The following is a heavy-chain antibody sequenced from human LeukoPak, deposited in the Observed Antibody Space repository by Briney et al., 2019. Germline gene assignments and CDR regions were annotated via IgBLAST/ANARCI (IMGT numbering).Heavy chain of an antibody. CDR3: AKKPDFWSGLYYFDY. J-gene: IGHJ4*02. CDR1: GFTFDDYG. CDR2: ISGSGGST. D-gene: IGHD3-3*01. Sequence: TGGSLRLSCAASGFTFDDYGMSWVRQAPGKGLEWVSAISGSGGSTYYADSVKGRFTISRDNSKNTLYLQMNSLRAEDTAVYYCAKKPDFWSGLYYFDYWGQGTLVTVSS. V-gene: IGHV3-23*01.